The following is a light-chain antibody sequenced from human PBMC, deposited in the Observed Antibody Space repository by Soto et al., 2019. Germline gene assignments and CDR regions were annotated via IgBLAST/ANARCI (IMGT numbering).Light chain of an antibody. V-gene: IGKV1-27*01. CDR2: AAS. CDR3: QTYNSAPL. J-gene: IGKJ4*01. CDR1: QGISNY. Sequence: DIQMTQSPSSLSASVGDRVTITCRASQGISNYLAWYQQKPGKVPKLLIYAASTLQSGDPSRFSGSGSGTDVTLTISSLQPEDVATYYCQTYNSAPLFGGGTKVEIK.